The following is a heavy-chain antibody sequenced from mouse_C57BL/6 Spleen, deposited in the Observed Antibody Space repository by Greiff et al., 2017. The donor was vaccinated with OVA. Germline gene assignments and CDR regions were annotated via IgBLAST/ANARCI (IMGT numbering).Heavy chain of an antibody. J-gene: IGHJ2*01. D-gene: IGHD1-1*01. CDR1: GFTFTSYW. CDR2: INPSNGGT. Sequence: VQLQQPGTELVKPGASVKLSCTASGFTFTSYWMHWVKQRPGQGLEWIGNINPSNGGTNYNEKFKSKATLPVDKSSSTAYMQLSSLTSEDSAVYYCARFYYGSRGYFDYWGQGTTLTVSS. V-gene: IGHV1-53*01. CDR3: ARFYYGSRGYFDY.